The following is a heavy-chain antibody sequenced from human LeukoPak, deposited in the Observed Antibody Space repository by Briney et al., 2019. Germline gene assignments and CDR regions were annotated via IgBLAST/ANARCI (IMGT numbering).Heavy chain of an antibody. CDR2: INPNSGGT. CDR3: ARSKPVEMATIDY. D-gene: IGHD5-24*01. V-gene: IGHV1-2*06. J-gene: IGHJ4*02. Sequence: GASVKVSCKASGYTFTGYYMHWVRLAPGQGLEWMGRINPNSGGTNYAQKFQGRVTMTRDTSISTAYMELSRLRSDDTAVYYCARSKPVEMATIDYWGQGTQVTVSS. CDR1: GYTFTGYY.